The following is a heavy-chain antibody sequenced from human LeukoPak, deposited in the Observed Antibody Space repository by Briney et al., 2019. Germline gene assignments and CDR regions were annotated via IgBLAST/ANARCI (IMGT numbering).Heavy chain of an antibody. Sequence: SDTLSLTGAVYGGSFSGYYWSWIRKPAGKGLDGFGRIYTSGSTNYKPSHKRRVDISGHTSNNQFSLKLSSVTAADTAVYYCARATGLRGYSYGHGAFDIWGQGTMVTVSS. V-gene: IGHV4-59*10. CDR2: IYTSGST. CDR1: GGSFSGYY. J-gene: IGHJ3*02. CDR3: ARATGLRGYSYGHGAFDI. D-gene: IGHD5-18*01.